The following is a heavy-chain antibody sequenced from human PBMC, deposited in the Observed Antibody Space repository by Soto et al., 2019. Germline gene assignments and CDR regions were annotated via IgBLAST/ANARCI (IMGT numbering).Heavy chain of an antibody. J-gene: IGHJ5*02. V-gene: IGHV5-51*01. CDR2: IYPDDSDT. Sequence: VXLQISRKGSGYXFTNDLLVWVRHMPGKGLEWIGMIYPDDSDTKYSPSFQGQVTFSADKSINTAYLQWSSLKASDTAIYYCARLEWLSLAAWFDPWGQGTLGTVS. CDR1: GYXFTNDL. D-gene: IGHD3-3*01. CDR3: ARLEWLSLAAWFDP.